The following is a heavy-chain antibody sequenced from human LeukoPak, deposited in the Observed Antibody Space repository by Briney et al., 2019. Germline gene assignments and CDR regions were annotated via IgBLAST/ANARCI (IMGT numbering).Heavy chain of an antibody. J-gene: IGHJ4*02. D-gene: IGHD3-10*01. Sequence: SETLSLTCTVSGGSISSYYWSWIRQPPGKGLEWIGYIYYSGSTNYNPSLKSRVTISVDTSKNQFSLKLSSVTAADTAVYYCARSNNNLPLLWFGEFFDYWGQGTLVTVSS. V-gene: IGHV4-59*01. CDR1: GGSISSYY. CDR3: ARSNNNLPLLWFGEFFDY. CDR2: IYYSGST.